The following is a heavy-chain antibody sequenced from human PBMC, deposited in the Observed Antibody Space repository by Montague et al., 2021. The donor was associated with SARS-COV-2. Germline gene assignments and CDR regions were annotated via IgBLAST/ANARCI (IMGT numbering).Heavy chain of an antibody. Sequence: SLRLSCAASGFSVGDHAMYWVRQGPGKGLEWVAGISCNSASKGYADAVKGRFTISKDISKNSLLLTMNSLRVEDTALYYCIRETCSGANCFLDYWGQGTLVTVSS. D-gene: IGHD2-2*01. V-gene: IGHV3-9*01. CDR2: ISCNSASK. CDR3: IRETCSGANCFLDY. CDR1: GFSVGDHA. J-gene: IGHJ4*02.